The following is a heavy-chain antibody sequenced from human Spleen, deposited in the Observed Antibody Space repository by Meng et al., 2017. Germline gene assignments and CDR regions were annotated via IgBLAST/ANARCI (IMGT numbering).Heavy chain of an antibody. V-gene: IGHV4-61*01. CDR2: IYHSGDT. CDR1: SDSVTRGSYY. D-gene: IGHD1/OR15-1a*01. Sequence: SETLSLTCTVSSDSVTRGSYYWTWIRQPPGKGLEWIANIYHSGDTNYNSSLTSRVTVSLDTSKNQFSLRLRSLTPADTAVYFCARGPSWSRTLDSWGQGALVTVSS. CDR3: ARGPSWSRTLDS. J-gene: IGHJ4*02.